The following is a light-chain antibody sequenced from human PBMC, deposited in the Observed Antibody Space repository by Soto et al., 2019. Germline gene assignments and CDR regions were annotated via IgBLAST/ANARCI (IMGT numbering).Light chain of an antibody. CDR3: HQRSHWVT. CDR2: DAS. CDR1: QSISNY. J-gene: IGKJ4*01. V-gene: IGKV3-11*01. Sequence: EIVLTQSPATLSLSPGERAILSCRASQSISNYLAWYQQKPGQAPRLLIYDASNRATGIPARCSGSGSGTDFTRTISSLEPEDFAVYYGHQRSHWVTIGGGTKVEIK.